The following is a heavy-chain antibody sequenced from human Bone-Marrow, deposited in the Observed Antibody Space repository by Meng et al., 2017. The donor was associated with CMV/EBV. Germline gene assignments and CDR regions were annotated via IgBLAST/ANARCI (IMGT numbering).Heavy chain of an antibody. J-gene: IGHJ4*02. Sequence: ASVKVSCKASGGILSNYAVSWVRQAPGQGLEWMGIINPSGGSTSYAQKFQGRVTMTRDTSTSTVYMELSSLRSEDTAVYYCARGPGDFDYWGQGTLVTVSS. D-gene: IGHD4-17*01. CDR2: INPSGGST. CDR1: GGILSNYA. CDR3: ARGPGDFDY. V-gene: IGHV1-46*01.